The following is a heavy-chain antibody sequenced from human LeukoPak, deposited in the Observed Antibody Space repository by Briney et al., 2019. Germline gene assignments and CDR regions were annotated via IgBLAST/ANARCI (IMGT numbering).Heavy chain of an antibody. CDR3: ARCGNFDWLPPGLRSPGSPPWFDP. D-gene: IGHD3-9*01. J-gene: IGHJ5*02. Sequence: ASVKVSCKASGYTFTSYGISWVRQAPGQGLEWMGWISAYNGNTNYAQKLQGRVTMTTDTSTSTAYMELRSLRSDDTAVYYCARCGNFDWLPPGLRSPGSPPWFDPWGQGTLVTVSS. CDR1: GYTFTSYG. CDR2: ISAYNGNT. V-gene: IGHV1-18*01.